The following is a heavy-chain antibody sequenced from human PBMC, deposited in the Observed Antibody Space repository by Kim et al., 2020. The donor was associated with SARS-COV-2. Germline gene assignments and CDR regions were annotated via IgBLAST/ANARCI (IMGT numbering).Heavy chain of an antibody. CDR1: GFTFSSYA. CDR2: ISGSGGST. V-gene: IGHV3-23*01. Sequence: GGSLRLSCAASGFTFSSYAMSWVRQAPWKVLEWVSAISGSGGSTYYADSVKGRFIITRDNSKNTPYLQMNSLRAEDTAVYYCAKENKYSWSYLFRYWGQGALVTVSS. CDR3: AKENKYSWSYLFRY. D-gene: IGHD1-26*01. J-gene: IGHJ4*02.